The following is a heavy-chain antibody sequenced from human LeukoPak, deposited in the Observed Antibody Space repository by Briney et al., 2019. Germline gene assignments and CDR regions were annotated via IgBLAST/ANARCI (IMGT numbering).Heavy chain of an antibody. CDR3: ARDSGTTGEVKFDP. D-gene: IGHD3-10*01. CDR1: GGSIHSY. J-gene: IGHJ5*02. CDR2: ISGSGTI. V-gene: IGHV4-4*07. Sequence: SETLSLTCTVSGGSIHSYWSWIRQPAGKGLAWIGRISGSGTITYSPALQSRLTISIDTSKNQFSLKLMSVTAADTAVYYCARDSGTTGEVKFDPWGQGTLVTVSS.